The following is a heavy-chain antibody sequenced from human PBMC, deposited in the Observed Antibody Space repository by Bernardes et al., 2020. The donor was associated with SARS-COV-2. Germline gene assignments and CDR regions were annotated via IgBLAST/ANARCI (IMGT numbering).Heavy chain of an antibody. Sequence: GGSLRLSCAASGFTFSSYEMNWVRQAPGKGLEWVSYISSSGSTIYYADSVKGRFTISRDNAKNSLYLQMNSLRAEDTAVYYCARKGATIPADAFDIWGQGTMVTVSS. CDR1: GFTFSSYE. CDR2: ISSSGSTI. CDR3: ARKGATIPADAFDI. V-gene: IGHV3-48*03. J-gene: IGHJ3*02. D-gene: IGHD1-1*01.